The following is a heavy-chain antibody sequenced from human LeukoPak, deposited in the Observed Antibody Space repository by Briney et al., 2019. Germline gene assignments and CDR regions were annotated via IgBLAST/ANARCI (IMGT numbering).Heavy chain of an antibody. CDR2: IWYDGSNK. J-gene: IGHJ1*01. CDR1: GFTFSSYG. V-gene: IGHV3-33*06. CDR3: AKPGDDKYCSGGSCYYSEYFQH. D-gene: IGHD2-15*01. Sequence: PGGSLRLSCAASGFTFSSYGVHWVRQAPGKGLEWVAVIWYDGSNKYYADSVKGRFTISRDNSKNTLYLQMNSLRAEDTAVYYCAKPGDDKYCSGGSCYYSEYFQHWGQGTLVTVSS.